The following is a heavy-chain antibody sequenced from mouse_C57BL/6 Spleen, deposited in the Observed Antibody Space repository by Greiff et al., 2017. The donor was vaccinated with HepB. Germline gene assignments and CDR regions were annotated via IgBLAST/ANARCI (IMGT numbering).Heavy chain of an antibody. J-gene: IGHJ2*01. CDR3: ARGSRGFDY. D-gene: IGHD3-3*01. Sequence: VHLVESGAELVRPGASVKLSCKASGYTFTDYYINWVKQRPGQGLEWIARIYPGSGNTYYNEKFKGKATLTAEKSSSTAYMQLSSLTSEDSAVYFCARGSRGFDYWGQGTTLTVSS. V-gene: IGHV1-76*01. CDR2: IYPGSGNT. CDR1: GYTFTDYY.